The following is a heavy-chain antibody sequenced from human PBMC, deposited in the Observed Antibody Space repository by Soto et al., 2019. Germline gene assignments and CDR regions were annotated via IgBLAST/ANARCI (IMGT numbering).Heavy chain of an antibody. CDR1: GFTFGDFA. CDR3: AKAQVVGVISAMDV. J-gene: IGHJ6*01. D-gene: IGHD3-16*02. Sequence: EVQLLESGGGLVQTGGSLTISCVASGFTFGDFAMRWVRQAPGKGLEWVAAIGGNGVHIYYADSVRGRLTIPRDNSKNTVYLQMSRLRVEDTAVYYCAKAQVVGVISAMDVWGRGTTVTVSS. CDR2: IGGNGVHI. V-gene: IGHV3-23*01.